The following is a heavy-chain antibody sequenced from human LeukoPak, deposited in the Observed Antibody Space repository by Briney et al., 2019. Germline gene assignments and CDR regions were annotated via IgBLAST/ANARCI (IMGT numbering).Heavy chain of an antibody. D-gene: IGHD5-24*01. V-gene: IGHV1-3*03. J-gene: IGHJ4*02. CDR2: INAGNGNT. Sequence: ASVKVSCKASGYTFTSYAMHWVRQAPGQRLEWMGWINAGNGNTKYSQEFQGRVTITRDTSASTAYMELSSLRSEDMAVYYCARPPGEGYNIFFDYWGRGTLVTVSS. CDR1: GYTFTSYA. CDR3: ARPPGEGYNIFFDY.